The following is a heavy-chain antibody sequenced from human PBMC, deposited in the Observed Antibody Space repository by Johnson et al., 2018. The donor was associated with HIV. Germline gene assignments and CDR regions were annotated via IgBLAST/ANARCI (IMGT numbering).Heavy chain of an antibody. CDR3: AKGIAAAGTGAFDI. V-gene: IGHV3-30*02. D-gene: IGHD6-13*01. CDR1: GFTFSSYG. J-gene: IGHJ3*02. CDR2: IRYDGSNK. Sequence: QMLLVESGGGVVQPGGSLRLSCAASGFTFSSYGMHWVRQAPGKGLEWVAFIRYDGSNKYYADSVKGRFTISRDNSKNTLYLQMNSLRAEDTAVYYCAKGIAAAGTGAFDIWGQGTMVTVSS.